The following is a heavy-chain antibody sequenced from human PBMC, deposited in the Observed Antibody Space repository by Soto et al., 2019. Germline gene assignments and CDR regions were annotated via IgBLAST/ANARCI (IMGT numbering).Heavy chain of an antibody. V-gene: IGHV3-23*01. J-gene: IGHJ4*02. Sequence: EVQLLESGGGLVQPGGSLRLSCAAPGFTFSSYAMSWVRQAPGKGLEWVSAISGSGGSTYYADSVKGRFTISRDNSKNTLYLQMNSLRAEDTAVYYCAKGKQWLVITTSDYWGQGTLVTVSS. CDR1: GFTFSSYA. CDR3: AKGKQWLVITTSDY. D-gene: IGHD6-19*01. CDR2: ISGSGGST.